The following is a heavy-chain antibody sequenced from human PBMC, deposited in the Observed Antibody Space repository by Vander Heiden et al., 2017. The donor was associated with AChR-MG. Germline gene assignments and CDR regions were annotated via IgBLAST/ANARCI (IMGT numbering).Heavy chain of an antibody. CDR2: IIPIFGTA. J-gene: IGHJ6*02. D-gene: IGHD2-15*01. CDR3: ASYCSGGSCYSRYYGMDV. CDR1: GGPFSSYA. Sequence: QVQLVQSGAEVKKPGSSVKVSCKASGGPFSSYAISWVRQAPGQGLEWMGGIIPIFGTANYAQKFQGRVTITADESTSTAYMELSSLRSEDTAVYYCASYCSGGSCYSRYYGMDVWCQGTTVTVSS. V-gene: IGHV1-69*01.